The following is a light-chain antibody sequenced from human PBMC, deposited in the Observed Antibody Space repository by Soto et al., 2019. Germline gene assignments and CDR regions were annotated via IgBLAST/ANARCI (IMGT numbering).Light chain of an antibody. Sequence: QSVLTQPASVSGSPGQSITISCTGTSSDVGSYNLVSWYQQHPGKAPKLMIYEVSKRPSGVSNRFSGSKSGNTASLTISGLQAEDEADYYCCSYAGSSTFFSLFGGGTKVTVL. CDR3: CSYAGSSTFFSL. J-gene: IGLJ3*02. CDR1: SSDVGSYNL. CDR2: EVS. V-gene: IGLV2-23*02.